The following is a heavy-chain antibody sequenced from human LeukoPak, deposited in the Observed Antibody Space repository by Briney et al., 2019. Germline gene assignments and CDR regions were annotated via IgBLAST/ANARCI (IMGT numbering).Heavy chain of an antibody. CDR3: ARSRRLLRYFDWTSPEADWFDP. J-gene: IGHJ5*02. D-gene: IGHD3-9*01. CDR1: GGTFSSYA. Sequence: SVRVSCKASGGTFSSYAISWVRPAPGQGLEWMGGIIPIFGTANYAQKFQGRVTITTDESTSTAYMELSSLRSEDTAVYYCARSRRLLRYFDWTSPEADWFDPWGQGTLVTVSS. V-gene: IGHV1-69*05. CDR2: IIPIFGTA.